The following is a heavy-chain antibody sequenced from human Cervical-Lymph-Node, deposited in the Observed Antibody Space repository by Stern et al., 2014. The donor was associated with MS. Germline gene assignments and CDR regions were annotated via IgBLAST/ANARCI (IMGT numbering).Heavy chain of an antibody. CDR2: ISPLFTTT. CDR3: ARETYYDTSSSYDPVYGMDV. CDR1: GGSFSSFG. V-gene: IGHV1-69*01. Sequence: QMQLVQSGAEVKKPGSSVKVSCKASGGSFSSFGINWVLQAPGQGLEWMGVISPLFTTTNYAQKFQGRVTISADESTRTAYMELSSLRFEDTAIYYCARETYYDTSSSYDPVYGMDVWGQGTTVTVSS. D-gene: IGHD3-22*01. J-gene: IGHJ6*02.